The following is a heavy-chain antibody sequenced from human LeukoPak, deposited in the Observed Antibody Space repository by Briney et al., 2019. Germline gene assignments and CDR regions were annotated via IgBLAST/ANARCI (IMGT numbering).Heavy chain of an antibody. D-gene: IGHD1-26*01. CDR3: ARGDGAADAFDI. CDR2: VYYKGST. CDR1: GGSISSSSYY. Sequence: PSETLSLTCTVSGGSISSSSYYWGWIRQPPGKGLEWIGSVYYKGSTYYMPSLKSRVTMSLDTSKNQFSLNLSSVTAADTAMYFCARGDGAADAFDIWGQGTMVTVSS. V-gene: IGHV4-39*07. J-gene: IGHJ3*02.